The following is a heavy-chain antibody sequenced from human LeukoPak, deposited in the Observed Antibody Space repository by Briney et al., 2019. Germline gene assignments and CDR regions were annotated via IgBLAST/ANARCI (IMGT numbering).Heavy chain of an antibody. D-gene: IGHD1-7*01. J-gene: IGHJ6*03. CDR2: VYYSGTT. Sequence: NSSETLSLTCTVSGGSVSSSSSYWAWIRQPPGRGLEWIGSVYYSGTTYYNTSLESRVTISEDTSRNRFSLMLSSVTAADTAVYYCVRQNSDYYYCYLDVWGEGTTVIVSS. CDR1: GGSVSSSSSY. CDR3: VRQNSDYYYCYLDV. V-gene: IGHV4-39*01.